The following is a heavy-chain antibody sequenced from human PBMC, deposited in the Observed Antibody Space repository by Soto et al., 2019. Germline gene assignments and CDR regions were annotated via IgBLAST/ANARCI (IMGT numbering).Heavy chain of an antibody. D-gene: IGHD3-22*01. CDR2: ISYDGSNK. V-gene: IGHV3-30*18. CDR1: GFTFSSYG. J-gene: IGHJ4*02. Sequence: QVQLVESGGGVVQPGRSLRLSCAASGFTFSSYGMHWVRQAPGKGLEWVAVISYDGSNKYYADSVKGRFTISRDNSKNTLYLQMNSRRAEDTAVYYFAKATYDNSGWDFDYWGQGTLVTVSS. CDR3: AKATYDNSGWDFDY.